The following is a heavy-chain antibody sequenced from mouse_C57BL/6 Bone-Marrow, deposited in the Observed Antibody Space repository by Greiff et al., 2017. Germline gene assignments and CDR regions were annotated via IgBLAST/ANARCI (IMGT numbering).Heavy chain of an antibody. D-gene: IGHD2-3*01. CDR1: GYTFTDYY. CDR2: IYPGSGNT. CDR3: ARWDGCHAMDY. Sequence: VQLQQSGAELVRPGASVKLSCKASGYTFTDYYINWVKQRPGQGLEWIARIYPGSGNTYYNEKFKGKATLTAEKSSSTAYMQLSSLTSEDSAVYFCARWDGCHAMDYWGQGTSVTVSS. V-gene: IGHV1-76*01. J-gene: IGHJ4*01.